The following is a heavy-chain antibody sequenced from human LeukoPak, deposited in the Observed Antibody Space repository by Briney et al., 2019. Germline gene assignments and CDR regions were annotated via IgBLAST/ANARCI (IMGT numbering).Heavy chain of an antibody. CDR3: ARVGGHNSPLDS. J-gene: IGHJ4*02. CDR1: GGSISGYY. Sequence: SETLSLTCTVSGGSISGYYWSWIRQPPGKGREWIGYIYYSGSTNYNPSLKSRVTMSVDTSKNQFPLKLSSVTAADTAVYYCARVGGHNSPLDSWGQGTLVTVST. D-gene: IGHD5-24*01. CDR2: IYYSGST. V-gene: IGHV4-59*01.